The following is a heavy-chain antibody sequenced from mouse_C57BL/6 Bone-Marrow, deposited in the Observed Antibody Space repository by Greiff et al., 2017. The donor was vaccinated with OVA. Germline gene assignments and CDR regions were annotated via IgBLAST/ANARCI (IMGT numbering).Heavy chain of an antibody. CDR2: INPSNGGT. D-gene: IGHD2-4*01. CDR3: AREGGDYDYVDFDY. V-gene: IGHV1-53*01. CDR1: GYTFTSYW. J-gene: IGHJ2*01. Sequence: QVQLQQPGTELVKPGASVKLSCKASGYTFTSYWMHWVKQRPGQGLEWIGNINPSNGGTNYNEKFKSKATLTVDKSSSTAYMQLSSLTSEDSAVYFCAREGGDYDYVDFDYWGQGTTLTVSS.